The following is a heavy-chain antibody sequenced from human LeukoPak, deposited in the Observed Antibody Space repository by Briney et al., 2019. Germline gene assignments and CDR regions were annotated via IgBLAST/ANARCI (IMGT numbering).Heavy chain of an antibody. V-gene: IGHV1-8*01. D-gene: IGHD2-2*01. Sequence: ASVKVSCKASGYTFTSYDINWVRQATGQGLEWMGWMNPNSGNTGYAQKFQGRVTMTRNTSISTAYMELSSLRSEDTAVYYCAREGCSSTSCYEGYYMDVWGKGTTVTVSS. J-gene: IGHJ6*03. CDR1: GYTFTSYD. CDR3: AREGCSSTSCYEGYYMDV. CDR2: MNPNSGNT.